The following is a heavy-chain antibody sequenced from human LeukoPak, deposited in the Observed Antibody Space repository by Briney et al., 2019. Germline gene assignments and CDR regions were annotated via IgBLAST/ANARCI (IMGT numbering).Heavy chain of an antibody. CDR2: IYYSGST. CDR3: ASGYGSSGRFDY. D-gene: IGHD4-17*01. V-gene: IGHV4-59*01. Sequence: SETLSLTCTVSGGSISSYYWSWIRQPPGKGLEWIGYIYYSGSTNYNPPLKSRVTISVDTSKNQFSLKLSSVTAADTAVYYCASGYGSSGRFDYWGQGTLVTVSS. CDR1: GGSISSYY. J-gene: IGHJ4*02.